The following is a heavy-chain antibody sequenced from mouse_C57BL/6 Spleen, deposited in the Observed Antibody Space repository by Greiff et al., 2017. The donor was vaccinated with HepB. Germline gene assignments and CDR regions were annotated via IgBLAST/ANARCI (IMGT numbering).Heavy chain of an antibody. CDR2: IYPGDGDT. D-gene: IGHD1-1*01. J-gene: IGHJ1*03. Sequence: QVQLKESGAELVKPGASVKISCKASGYAFSSYWMNWVKQRPGKGLEWIGQIYPGDGDTNYNGKFKGKATLTADKSSSTAYMQLSSLTSEDSAVYVCARSVITTGYWYFDVWGTGTTVTVSS. CDR1: GYAFSSYW. V-gene: IGHV1-80*01. CDR3: ARSVITTGYWYFDV.